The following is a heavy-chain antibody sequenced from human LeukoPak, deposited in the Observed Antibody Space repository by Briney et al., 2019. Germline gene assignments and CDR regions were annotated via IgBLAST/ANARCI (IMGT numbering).Heavy chain of an antibody. CDR3: ARGHYDFWSGYPPNYFDY. CDR1: GGSISSGGYS. J-gene: IGHJ4*02. V-gene: IGHV4-30-2*05. CDR2: IYYSGST. D-gene: IGHD3-3*01. Sequence: SETLSLTCAVSGGSISSGGYSWSWIRQPPGKGLEWIGYIYYSGSTYYNPSLKSRVTISVDTSKNQFSLKLSSVTAADTAVYYCARGHYDFWSGYPPNYFDYWGQGTLVTVSS.